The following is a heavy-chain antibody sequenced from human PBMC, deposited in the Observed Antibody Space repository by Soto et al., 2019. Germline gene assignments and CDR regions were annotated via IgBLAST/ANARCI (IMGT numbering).Heavy chain of an antibody. CDR3: AKVCNDYTCKNFDY. J-gene: IGHJ4*02. V-gene: IGHV3-23*01. D-gene: IGHD3-16*01. CDR1: GITFSRYA. Sequence: GGSLRLSCVVSGITFSRYAMSWVRQAPGKGLEWVSSISGSGETTHYADSVQGQFTISRDNSKNTLFLHMSSLRAEDTALYYCAKVCNDYTCKNFDYWGQGTLVTVSS. CDR2: ISGSGETT.